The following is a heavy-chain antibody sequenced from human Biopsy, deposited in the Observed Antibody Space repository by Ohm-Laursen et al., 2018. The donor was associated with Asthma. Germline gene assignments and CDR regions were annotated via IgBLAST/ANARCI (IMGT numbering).Heavy chain of an antibody. Sequence: SDTLSLTCAVYGGSFSNYYWTWIRQPPGKGLGWIGEINHRGSTNYNSSLKSRVTLSVDTSKNQFSVKLRSVTAADTAVYYCARSPYYYGLLGPTRGFGVYAVWGHGTLVTVSS. D-gene: IGHD3-10*01. CDR2: INHRGST. CDR3: ARSPYYYGLLGPTRGFGVYAV. CDR1: GGSFSNYY. V-gene: IGHV4-34*01. J-gene: IGHJ3*01.